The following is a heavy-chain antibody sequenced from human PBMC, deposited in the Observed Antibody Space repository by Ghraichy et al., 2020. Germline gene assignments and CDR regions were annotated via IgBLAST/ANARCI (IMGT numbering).Heavy chain of an antibody. CDR3: ARDSPGYYYYYYGMDV. CDR1: GFTFSSYW. V-gene: IGHV3-7*01. Sequence: LTCAASGFTFSSYWMSWVRQAPGKGLEWVANIKEDGSEKYYVDSVKGRFTIFRDNAKNSLYLQMNSLRAEDTAVYYCARDSPGYYYYYYGMDVWGQGTTVTVSS. D-gene: IGHD1-1*01. J-gene: IGHJ6*02. CDR2: IKEDGSEK.